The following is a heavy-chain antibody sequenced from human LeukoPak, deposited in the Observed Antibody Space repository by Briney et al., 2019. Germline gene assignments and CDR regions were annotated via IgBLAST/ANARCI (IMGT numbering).Heavy chain of an antibody. CDR1: GFTFSSYA. D-gene: IGHD5-12*01. Sequence: GGSLRLSCAASGFTFSSYAMSWVRQAPGKGLEWVSAISGSGGSTYYADSVKGRFTISRDNSKNTLYLQMNSLRAEDTAVYYCAKDKKAATILTPDYWGQGTLVTVSS. V-gene: IGHV3-23*01. J-gene: IGHJ4*02. CDR2: ISGSGGST. CDR3: AKDKKAATILTPDY.